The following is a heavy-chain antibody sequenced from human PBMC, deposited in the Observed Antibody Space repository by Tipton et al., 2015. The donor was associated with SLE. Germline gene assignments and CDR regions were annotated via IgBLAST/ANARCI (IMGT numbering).Heavy chain of an antibody. Sequence: SLRLSCAASGFTLSTSAMHWVRQAPGKGLGWVAVIWYDGSNKFYADSVKGRFTISRDNSKNTVSLQMNSLRVEDTAVYFCARGRGGEFLDYWGQGTLVTVSS. V-gene: IGHV3-33*01. CDR2: IWYDGSNK. CDR3: ARGRGGEFLDY. D-gene: IGHD3-16*01. J-gene: IGHJ4*02. CDR1: GFTLSTSA.